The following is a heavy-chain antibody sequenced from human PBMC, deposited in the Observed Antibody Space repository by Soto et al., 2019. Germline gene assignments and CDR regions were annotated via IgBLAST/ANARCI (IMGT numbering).Heavy chain of an antibody. J-gene: IGHJ4*02. Sequence: SETLSLTCTVSGGSISSYYWIWIRQPAGKGLEWIGRIYTSGSTNYNPSLKSRVTMSVDTSKNQFSLKLSSVTAADTAVYYCARHSSARITIFGVVPQWFFDYWGQGTLVTVSS. CDR2: IYTSGST. D-gene: IGHD3-3*01. CDR3: ARHSSARITIFGVVPQWFFDY. V-gene: IGHV4-4*07. CDR1: GGSISSYY.